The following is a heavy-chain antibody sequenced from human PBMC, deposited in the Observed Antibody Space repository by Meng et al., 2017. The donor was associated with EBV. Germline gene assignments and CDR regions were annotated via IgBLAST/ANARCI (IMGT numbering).Heavy chain of an antibody. CDR1: WFTVSSNY. CDR2: IYSGGST. V-gene: IGHV3-53*01. D-gene: IGHD6-19*01. J-gene: IGHJ4*02. Sequence: VTWVESGGGLIEPGGPLSFSCAASWFTVSSNYMSWVRQAPGKGLEWVSVIYSGGSTYYADSGKGRFTISRDNSKNTLYLQMNSLRAEDTVVYYCARDSGGFDYWGQGTLVTVSS. CDR3: ARDSGGFDY.